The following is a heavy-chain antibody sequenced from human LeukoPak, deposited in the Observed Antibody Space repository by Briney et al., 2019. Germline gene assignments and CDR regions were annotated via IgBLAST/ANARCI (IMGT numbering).Heavy chain of an antibody. J-gene: IGHJ4*02. Sequence: GASVKVSCKASGYTFTSYGISWVRQAPGQGLEWMGWISAYNGNTNYAQKLQGRVTMTTDTSTSTAYMELRSLRSDDTAVYYCARDRPGMAGSYFPADYWGQGTLVTVSS. CDR1: GYTFTSYG. CDR2: ISAYNGNT. V-gene: IGHV1-18*01. CDR3: ARDRPGMAGSYFPADY. D-gene: IGHD3-10*01.